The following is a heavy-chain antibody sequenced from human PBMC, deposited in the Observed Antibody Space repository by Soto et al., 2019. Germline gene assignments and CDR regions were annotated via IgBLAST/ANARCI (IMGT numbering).Heavy chain of an antibody. CDR2: ISAYNGNT. CDR3: ARDPPPPDY. V-gene: IGHV1-18*01. J-gene: IGHJ4*02. CDR1: GYTFASYA. Sequence: QVQLVQSGAEVKKPGASVKVSCKASGYTFASYAISWMRQAPGQGLEWMGWISAYNGNTNYAQKLQGRVTMTTDTSTSTAYIALRSLRRDDTAGYNSARDPPPPDYWGQGTLVTVSS.